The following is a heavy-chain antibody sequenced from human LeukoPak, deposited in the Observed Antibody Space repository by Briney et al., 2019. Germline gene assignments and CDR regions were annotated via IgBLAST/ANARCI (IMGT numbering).Heavy chain of an antibody. CDR2: IYYSGST. CDR1: GGSISSSSCY. J-gene: IGHJ4*02. D-gene: IGHD3-10*01. Sequence: SETLSLTYTVSGGSISSSSCYWGWIRQPPGKGLEWIGSIYYSGSTYYNPSLKSRVTISVDTSKNQFSLKLSSVTAAGTAVYYCARLPAGSGSLSYFDYWGQGTLATVSS. CDR3: ARLPAGSGSLSYFDY. V-gene: IGHV4-39*01.